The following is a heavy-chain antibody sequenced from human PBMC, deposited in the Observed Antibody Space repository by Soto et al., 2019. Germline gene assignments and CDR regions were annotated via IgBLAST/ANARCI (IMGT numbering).Heavy chain of an antibody. J-gene: IGHJ3*02. CDR3: ARASRGLVGAFDI. D-gene: IGHD6-6*01. CDR2: INAGNGNT. Sequence: GASVKVSCKASGFTFTSSAMHWVRQAPGQRLEWMGWINAGNGNTKYSQKFQGRVTITRDTSASTAYMELSSLRSEDTAVYYCARASRGLVGAFDIWGQGTMVTVSS. CDR1: GFTFTSSA. V-gene: IGHV1-3*01.